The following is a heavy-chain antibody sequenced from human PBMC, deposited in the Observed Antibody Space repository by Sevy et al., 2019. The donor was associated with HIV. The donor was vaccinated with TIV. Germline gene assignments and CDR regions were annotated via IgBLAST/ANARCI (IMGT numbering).Heavy chain of an antibody. J-gene: IGHJ6*02. CDR2: IYSSGTA. CDR1: GGSINNYW. Sequence: SETLSLTCTVSGGSINNYWWGWIRQPAGKGLEWIGRIYSSGTADYNPALESRVTMSVDTGRNQFSLKMSSVTAADTAVYFCARDDQDSWSGYYKVQYQYIMDVWGQGTTVTVSS. V-gene: IGHV4-4*07. D-gene: IGHD3-3*01. CDR3: ARDDQDSWSGYYKVQYQYIMDV.